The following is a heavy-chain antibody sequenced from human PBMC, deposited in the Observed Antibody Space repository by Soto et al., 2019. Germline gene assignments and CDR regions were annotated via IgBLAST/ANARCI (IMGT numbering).Heavy chain of an antibody. CDR1: GFTFSTYA. D-gene: IGHD1-1*01. J-gene: IGHJ6*02. CDR3: VKGYWKGDV. Sequence: EGSLRLSCAASGFTFSTYAMNWVRQAPGNGLEWVSAISGSGGSIHYADSVKGRFTISRDNSKNTLYLQMNSLRDEDTAVYHCVKGYWKGDVWGQGTTVTVSS. V-gene: IGHV3-23*01. CDR2: ISGSGGSI.